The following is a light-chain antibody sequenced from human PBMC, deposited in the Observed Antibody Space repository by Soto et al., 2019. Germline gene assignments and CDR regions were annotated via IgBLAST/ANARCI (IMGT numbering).Light chain of an antibody. V-gene: IGKV1-39*01. CDR2: AAT. J-gene: IGKJ2*01. Sequence: DIQLTQSPSSLSAPVGDRVNITCRASQNIRTYLNWYQQKPGKAPTLLIYAATTLQSGVPSTFSGSASGTDFSLTISSLQPGDVATYYCQQSYSTLYTFGQGTKLEIK. CDR1: QNIRTY. CDR3: QQSYSTLYT.